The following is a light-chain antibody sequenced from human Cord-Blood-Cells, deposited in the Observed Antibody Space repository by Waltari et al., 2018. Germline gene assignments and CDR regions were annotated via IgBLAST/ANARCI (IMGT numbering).Light chain of an antibody. CDR3: SSYAGSNNYVG. J-gene: IGLJ2*01. V-gene: IGLV2-8*01. CDR2: EVI. Sequence: QSALTQPPSASGSPGQSVTIPCPGTSSDVGGYNYVSWYQQHPGKAPKLMIYEVIKRRAGVPDRCSCSKSGNTASLTVSGLQAEDEADYYCSSYAGSNNYVGFGGGTKLTVL. CDR1: SSDVGGYNY.